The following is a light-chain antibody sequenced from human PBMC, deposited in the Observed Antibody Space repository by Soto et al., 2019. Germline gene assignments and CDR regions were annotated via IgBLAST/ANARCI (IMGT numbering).Light chain of an antibody. J-gene: IGLJ1*01. V-gene: IGLV1-40*01. CDR2: GNS. Sequence: QSVLTQPPSVSGAPGQRVTISCTGSSSNIGAGYDVHWYQQLPGTAPKLLIYGNSNRPSGVPDRFSGSKSGTSASLAITGLQAEDEADYYCQSYASSLSVVFGTVTKVTVL. CDR1: SSNIGAGYD. CDR3: QSYASSLSVV.